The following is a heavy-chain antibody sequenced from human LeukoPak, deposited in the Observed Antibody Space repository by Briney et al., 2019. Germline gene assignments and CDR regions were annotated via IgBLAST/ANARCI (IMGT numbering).Heavy chain of an antibody. D-gene: IGHD1-26*01. CDR2: ISSSSSYI. CDR3: ARVGGGSYYDY. V-gene: IGHV3-21*01. J-gene: IGHJ4*02. Sequence: GGSLRLSCAASGFTFSSYSMNWVRQAPGKGLEWVSSISSSSSYIYYADSVKGRFTISRDNAKNSLYLQMNSLRAEDTAVYYCARVGGGSYYDYWGQGTLVTVSS. CDR1: GFTFSSYS.